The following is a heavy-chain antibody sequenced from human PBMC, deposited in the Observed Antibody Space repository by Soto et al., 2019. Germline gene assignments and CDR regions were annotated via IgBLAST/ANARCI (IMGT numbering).Heavy chain of an antibody. J-gene: IGHJ5*02. V-gene: IGHV1-69*06. D-gene: IGHD6-6*01. Sequence: QVQLVQSGAEVKKPGSSMKVSCKASGGTFSSYAISWVRQAPGQGLEWMGGIIPIFGTANYAQKFQGRVTITADKSTSTAYMELSSLRSEDTAVYYCARDRGEYSSSFYWFDPWGQGTLVTVSS. CDR2: IIPIFGTA. CDR1: GGTFSSYA. CDR3: ARDRGEYSSSFYWFDP.